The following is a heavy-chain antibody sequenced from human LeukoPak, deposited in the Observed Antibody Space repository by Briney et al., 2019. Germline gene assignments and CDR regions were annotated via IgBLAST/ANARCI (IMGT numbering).Heavy chain of an antibody. D-gene: IGHD1-26*01. CDR2: TRNKANSYIT. CDR1: GFTFSDHF. V-gene: IGHV3-72*01. J-gene: IGHJ4*02. CDR3: ASIRGTFGY. Sequence: GGPLRLSCAASGFTFSDHFLDWVRQAPGKGLEWVGRTRNKANSYITEYAASVKGRFTISRDDSKNSLYLQMSSLKTDDTAMYYCASIRGTFGYWGQGTLVTVSS.